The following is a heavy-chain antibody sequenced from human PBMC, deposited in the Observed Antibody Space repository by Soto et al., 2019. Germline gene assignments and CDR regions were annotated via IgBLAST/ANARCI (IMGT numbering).Heavy chain of an antibody. J-gene: IGHJ4*02. CDR2: MSHSGST. CDR3: ARHMDYNILTGYFD. Sequence: QLQLQESGPALVRPSETLSLNCVVSGGSTSSSIHYWGWIRQPPGKGLEWIGSMSHSGSTHYNPSLKSRVKISEDKSKNQFSLTLTTVTPADTAVYFCARHMDYNILTGYFDWGQGTLVTVSS. CDR1: GGSTSSSIHY. D-gene: IGHD3-9*01. V-gene: IGHV4-39*01.